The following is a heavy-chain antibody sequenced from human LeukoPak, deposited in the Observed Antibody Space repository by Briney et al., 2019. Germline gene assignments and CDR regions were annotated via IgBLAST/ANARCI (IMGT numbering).Heavy chain of an antibody. V-gene: IGHV1-46*01. CDR1: GYTFTSYY. Sequence: ASVKVSCKASGYTFTSYYMHWVRQAPGQGLEWMGIINPSGGSTSYAQKFQGRVTMTRHTSTSTVYMELSSLRSEDTAVYSCERGDLTGIPYGDFIDYCGQRTLVTASS. CDR3: ERGDLTGIPYGDFIDY. CDR2: INPSGGST. D-gene: IGHD4-17*01. J-gene: IGHJ4*02.